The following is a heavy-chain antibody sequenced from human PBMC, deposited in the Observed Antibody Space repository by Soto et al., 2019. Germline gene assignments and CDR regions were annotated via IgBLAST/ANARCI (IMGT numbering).Heavy chain of an antibody. CDR2: INPNSGGT. J-gene: IGHJ5*02. V-gene: IGHV1-2*04. CDR3: ASSPFIAANWFDP. CDR1: GYTFTGYY. Sequence: ASVKVSCKASGYTFTGYYMHWVRQAPGQGLEWMGWINPNSGGTNYAQKFQGWVTMTRDTSISTAYTELSRLRSDDTAVYYCASSPFIAANWFDPWGQGTLVTVSS. D-gene: IGHD6-25*01.